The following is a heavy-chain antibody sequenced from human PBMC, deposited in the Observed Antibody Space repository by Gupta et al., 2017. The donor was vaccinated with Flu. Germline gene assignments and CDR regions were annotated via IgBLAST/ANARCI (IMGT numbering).Heavy chain of an antibody. J-gene: IGHJ4*02. Sequence: PVQGLEWMRGNSPNLVVPIYAQKYQCRVTISADESTITAYMELSSLTSDDTAVYYCGSTKTDHGSGSYYKVDFWGQGTLVTVSS. D-gene: IGHD3-10*01. CDR2: NSPNLVVP. CDR3: GSTKTDHGSGSYYKVDF. V-gene: IGHV1-69*01.